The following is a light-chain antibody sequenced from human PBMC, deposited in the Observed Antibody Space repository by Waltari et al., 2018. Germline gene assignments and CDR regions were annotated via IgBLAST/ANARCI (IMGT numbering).Light chain of an antibody. V-gene: IGLV1-40*01. J-gene: IGLJ1*01. CDR3: QSYDSSLSALYV. Sequence: QSVLTQPPSVSGAPGQRVTISCTGRSSNIGAGHDLHWYQQLPGTAPKLPIYGNSNRPSGVPDRFSGSKSGTSASLAITGLQAEDEADYYCQSYDSSLSALYVFGTGTKVTVL. CDR2: GNS. CDR1: SSNIGAGHD.